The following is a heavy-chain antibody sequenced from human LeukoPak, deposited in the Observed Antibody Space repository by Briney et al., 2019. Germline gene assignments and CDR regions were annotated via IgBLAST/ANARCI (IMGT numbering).Heavy chain of an antibody. J-gene: IGHJ3*02. V-gene: IGHV1-46*01. D-gene: IGHD2-21*01. CDR1: GYTFTSYY. CDR2: INPSGGST. CDR3: ARALVVVIPDAFDI. Sequence: ASVKVSCKASGYTFTSYYMHWVRQAPGQGLEWMGIINPSGGSTSYAQKFQGRVTMTRDTSISTAYMELSRLRSDDTAVYYCARALVVVIPDAFDIWGQGTMVTVSS.